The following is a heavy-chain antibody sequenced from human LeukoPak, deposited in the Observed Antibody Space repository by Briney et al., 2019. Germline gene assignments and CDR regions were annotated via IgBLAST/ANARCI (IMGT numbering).Heavy chain of an antibody. CDR1: GLSVSSNY. V-gene: IGHV3-66*01. J-gene: IGHJ4*02. D-gene: IGHD5-24*01. CDR2: IYRDGSS. CDR3: ARGDGYNFFDY. Sequence: GGSLRLSCVASGLSVSSNYMSWVRQAPGKGLEWVSVIYRDGSSYCAESVKGRFTISRDNSKNTLYIQMNSLRAEDTAVYYCARGDGYNFFDYWGQGTLVTVSS.